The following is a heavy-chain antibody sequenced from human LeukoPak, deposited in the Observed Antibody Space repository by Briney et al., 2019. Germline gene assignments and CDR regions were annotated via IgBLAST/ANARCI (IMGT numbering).Heavy chain of an antibody. CDR1: GGSLSGYY. Sequence: PSETLSLTCAVYGGSLSGYYWSWIRQPPGKGLEWIGEINHSGSTNYNPSLKSRVTISVDTSKNQFSLKLSSVTAADTAVYYCARHLGNGSGSYYYYFDYWGQGTLVTVSS. V-gene: IGHV4-34*01. J-gene: IGHJ4*02. D-gene: IGHD3-10*01. CDR2: INHSGST. CDR3: ARHLGNGSGSYYYYFDY.